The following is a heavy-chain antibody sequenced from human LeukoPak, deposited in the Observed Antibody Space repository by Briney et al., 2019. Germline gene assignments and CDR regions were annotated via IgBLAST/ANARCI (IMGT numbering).Heavy chain of an antibody. Sequence: SETLSLTCTVSGGSISSSNYFWGWIRQPPGKGLEWIGTIYYTGSTYYNPSLKSRVTISVDTSKNQFSLKVNSVTAADTAVYYCARPSAYSSGWFDYWGQGALVTVSS. V-gene: IGHV4-39*01. J-gene: IGHJ4*02. CDR2: IYYTGST. CDR1: GGSISSSNYF. CDR3: ARPSAYSSGWFDY. D-gene: IGHD6-19*01.